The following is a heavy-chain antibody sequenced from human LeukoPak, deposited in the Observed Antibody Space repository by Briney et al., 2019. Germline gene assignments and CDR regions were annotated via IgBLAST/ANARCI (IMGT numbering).Heavy chain of an antibody. Sequence: PGGSLRLSCAASGFTFSSYWMSWVRQAPGKGLEWVANIKQDGSEKYYVDSVKGRFTISRDNAKNSLYLQMNSLGAEDTAVYYCARDHSSWYRRRLYYFDYWGQGTLVTVSS. CDR3: ARDHSSWYRRRLYYFDY. D-gene: IGHD6-13*01. J-gene: IGHJ4*02. CDR2: IKQDGSEK. CDR1: GFTFSSYW. V-gene: IGHV3-7*01.